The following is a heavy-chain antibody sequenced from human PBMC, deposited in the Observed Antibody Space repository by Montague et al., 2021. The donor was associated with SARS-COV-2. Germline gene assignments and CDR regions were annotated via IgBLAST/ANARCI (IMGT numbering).Heavy chain of an antibody. V-gene: IGHV4-34*01. D-gene: IGHD3-16*02. J-gene: IGHJ6*02. CDR2: INHSGST. Sequence: SETLSLTCAVYGGSFSGYYWTWIRQSPGKGLEWIGEINHSGSTNYNPSLKSRVTISVDTSKNQFSLKLRSVTAADTAVYYCARGQPPRITFGGIISYGLDVWGQGTTVTVSS. CDR3: ARGQPPRITFGGIISYGLDV. CDR1: GGSFSGYY.